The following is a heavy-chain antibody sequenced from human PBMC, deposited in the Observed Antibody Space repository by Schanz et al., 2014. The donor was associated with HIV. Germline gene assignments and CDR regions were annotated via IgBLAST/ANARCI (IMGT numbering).Heavy chain of an antibody. V-gene: IGHV1-18*01. D-gene: IGHD2-21*02. CDR3: ARRESDGALDV. CDR1: GYTFTSFG. CDR2: ISPYNGYT. Sequence: QVQLVQSGAEVKKPGASVKVSCKASGYTFTSFGVTWVRHAPGQGLEWMGWISPYNGYTDYAQKLQGRVTLTTDTSTTIAYMDLRSLRSDDTAVYHCARRESDGALDVWGPGTTVIVSS. J-gene: IGHJ6*02.